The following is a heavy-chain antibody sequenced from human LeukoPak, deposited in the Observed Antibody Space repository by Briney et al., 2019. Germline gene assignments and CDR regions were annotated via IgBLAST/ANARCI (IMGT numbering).Heavy chain of an antibody. J-gene: IGHJ5*02. Sequence: ASVKVSCKASGYTFTSYYMHWVRQAPGQGLEWMGIINPSGGGTSYAQKFQGRVTMTRDKSTSTVYMELSSPRSEDTGVYYCARVAEWHYAGAGGGNWFDPWGQGTLVTVSS. CDR1: GYTFTSYY. D-gene: IGHD2-2*01. V-gene: IGHV1-46*01. CDR2: INPSGGGT. CDR3: ARVAEWHYAGAGGGNWFDP.